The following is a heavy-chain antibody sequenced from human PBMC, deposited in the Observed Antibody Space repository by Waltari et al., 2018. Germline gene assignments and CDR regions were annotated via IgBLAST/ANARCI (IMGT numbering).Heavy chain of an antibody. D-gene: IGHD6-13*01. CDR2: IYHSGST. CDR3: ARGGSMGWFDP. V-gene: IGHV4-30-2*01. J-gene: IGHJ5*02. Sequence: QLQLQESGSGLVKPSQTLSLTCAVSGGSISSGGYSWSWIRQPPGTGLEWIGYIYHSGSTYYSPSLKSRVTISVDRSKNQCSLKLSSVTAAETAVYYCARGGSMGWFDPWGQGTLVTVSS. CDR1: GGSISSGGYS.